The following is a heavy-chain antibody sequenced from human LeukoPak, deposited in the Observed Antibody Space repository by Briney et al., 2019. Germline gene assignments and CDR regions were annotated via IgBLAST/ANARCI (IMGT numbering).Heavy chain of an antibody. J-gene: IGHJ4*02. D-gene: IGHD3-3*01. Sequence: GGSLRLSCAASGFTFDDYAMHWVRQAPGKGLEWVSGISWNSGSIGYADSVKGRFTISRDNAKNSLYLQMNSLRAEDMAVYYCAKGGGRGTIFGVVSVFDYWGQGTLVTVSS. V-gene: IGHV3-9*03. CDR1: GFTFDDYA. CDR2: ISWNSGSI. CDR3: AKGGGRGTIFGVVSVFDY.